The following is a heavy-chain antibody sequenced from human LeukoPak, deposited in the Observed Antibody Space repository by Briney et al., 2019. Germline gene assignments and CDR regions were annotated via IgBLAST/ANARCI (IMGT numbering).Heavy chain of an antibody. CDR1: GVSFSSDA. Sequence: GGSLRLSCAASGVSFSSDAVSWGREALGKGLGWGSAIGGSGGSTYYADSVKGPFSISRDNTKNTLYLQKNTLRAEDTAVYYCAKEAPRSGGSCYSSYFDYWGQGTLVTVSP. CDR2: IGGSGGST. D-gene: IGHD2-15*01. V-gene: IGHV3-23*01. J-gene: IGHJ4*02. CDR3: AKEAPRSGGSCYSSYFDY.